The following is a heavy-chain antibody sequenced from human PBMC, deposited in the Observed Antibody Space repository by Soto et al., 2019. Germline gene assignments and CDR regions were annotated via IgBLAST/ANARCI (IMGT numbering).Heavy chain of an antibody. V-gene: IGHV1-69*01. CDR2: IIPIIGTA. Sequence: QVQLVQSGAEVKKPGSSVKVSCKASRGTFNNYAISWVLQAHGQGLEWMGGIIPIIGTADYAHKFQCRLAISADESTGTTFMELSRLRSEDTALYYCARGGVDVVATSAFDYWGQGTLVPVYS. CDR1: RGTFNNYA. J-gene: IGHJ4*02. D-gene: IGHD5-12*01. CDR3: ARGGVDVVATSAFDY.